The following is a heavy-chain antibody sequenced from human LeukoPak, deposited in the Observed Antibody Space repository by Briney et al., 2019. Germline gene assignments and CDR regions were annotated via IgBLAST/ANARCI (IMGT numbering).Heavy chain of an antibody. V-gene: IGHV3-7*01. D-gene: IGHD3-10*01. Sequence: GGSLRLSCAASGFTFSSYWMSWVRQAPGKGLEWVANIKQDGSEKYYVDSVKGRFTISRDNAKNSLYLQMNSLRAEDTAVYYCARANRYGSGSYYPSLFDYWGQGTLVTVSS. CDR1: GFTFSSYW. J-gene: IGHJ4*02. CDR3: ARANRYGSGSYYPSLFDY. CDR2: IKQDGSEK.